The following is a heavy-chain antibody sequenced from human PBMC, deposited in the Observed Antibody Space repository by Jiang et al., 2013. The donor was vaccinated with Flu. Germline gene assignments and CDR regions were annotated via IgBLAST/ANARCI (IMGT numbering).Heavy chain of an antibody. J-gene: IGHJ4*02. CDR2: IYHSGST. D-gene: IGHD3-22*01. CDR1: GGSISSGGYS. Sequence: SGPGLVKPSQTLSLTCAVSGGSISSGGYSWSWIRQPPGKGLEWIGYIYHSGSTYYNPSLKSRVTISVDRSKNQFSLKLSSVTAADTAVYYCARERYDSSGQNYFDYWGQGTLVTVSS. CDR3: ARERYDSSGQNYFDY. V-gene: IGHV4-30-2*01.